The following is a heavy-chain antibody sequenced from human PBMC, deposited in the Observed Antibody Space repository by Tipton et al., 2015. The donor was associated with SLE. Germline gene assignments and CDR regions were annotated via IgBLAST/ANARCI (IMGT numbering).Heavy chain of an antibody. V-gene: IGHV1-18*01. CDR2: ISAYNGNT. CDR3: ARDLIAYSSSSTIYFDY. J-gene: IGHJ4*02. CDR1: GYTFTSYG. D-gene: IGHD6-6*01. Sequence: QSGPEVKKPGASVKVSCKASGYTFTSYGISWVRQAPGQGLEWMGWISAYNGNTNYAQNLQGRVTMTTDTSTSTAYMELRSLRSDDTAVYYCARDLIAYSSSSTIYFDYWGQGTLVTVSS.